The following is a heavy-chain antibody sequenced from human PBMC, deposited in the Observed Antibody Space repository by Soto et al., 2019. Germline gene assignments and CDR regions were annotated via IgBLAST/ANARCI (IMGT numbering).Heavy chain of an antibody. Sequence: QVQLVQSGAEVKKPGASVKVSCKASGYTFTSYGISWVRQAPGQGLEWMGWISAYNGNTNYAQKLQGRVTMTTDTSTSTAYMELGSLRSDDTAVYYCARVRGDIVVVPAATPYYYYGMDVWGQGTTVTVSS. D-gene: IGHD2-2*01. CDR3: ARVRGDIVVVPAATPYYYYGMDV. CDR1: GYTFTSYG. CDR2: ISAYNGNT. J-gene: IGHJ6*02. V-gene: IGHV1-18*01.